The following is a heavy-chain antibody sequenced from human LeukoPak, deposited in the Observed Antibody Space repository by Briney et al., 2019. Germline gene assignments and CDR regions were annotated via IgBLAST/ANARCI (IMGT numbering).Heavy chain of an antibody. J-gene: IGHJ5*02. D-gene: IGHD3-3*01. CDR1: GGSISSYH. CDR2: IYYSGST. V-gene: IGHV4-59*01. Sequence: PSETLSLTCTVSGGSISSYHWSWIRQPPGKGLEWIGYIYYSGSTNYNPSLKSRVTISVDTSKNQFSLKLSSVTAADTAVHYCASAPYDFWSGYKKGWFDPWGQGTLVTVSS. CDR3: ASAPYDFWSGYKKGWFDP.